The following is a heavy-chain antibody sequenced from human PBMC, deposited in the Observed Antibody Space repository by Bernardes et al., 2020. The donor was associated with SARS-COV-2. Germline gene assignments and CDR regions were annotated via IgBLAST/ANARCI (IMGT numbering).Heavy chain of an antibody. J-gene: IGHJ6*02. CDR3: AKVIAAAGKGGVFDYYYGMDV. CDR1: GFTFSIYA. CDR2: ISGRGGST. D-gene: IGHD6-13*01. Sequence: GGSLRLSCTASGFTFSIYAMSWVRQAPGKGLEWVSAISGRGGSTCYADSVRGRFTISRDNSKNTLYMQMNSLRAEDTAVYYCAKVIAAAGKGGVFDYYYGMDVWGQGTTVTVPS. V-gene: IGHV3-23*01.